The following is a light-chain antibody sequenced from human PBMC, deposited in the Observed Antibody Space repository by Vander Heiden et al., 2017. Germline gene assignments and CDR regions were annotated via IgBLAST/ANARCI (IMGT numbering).Light chain of an antibody. Sequence: QSALTQPAAASGSPGQTRAISCTGTSSDVGAYQYVSWYHQHPGKAPKLMIFDVSNRPSGVSNRFSGSKSGNTASLTISGLQAEDEADYYCSSYTRSSSRVFGTGTKVTVL. CDR2: DVS. J-gene: IGLJ1*01. CDR1: SSDVGAYQY. V-gene: IGLV2-14*01. CDR3: SSYTRSSSRV.